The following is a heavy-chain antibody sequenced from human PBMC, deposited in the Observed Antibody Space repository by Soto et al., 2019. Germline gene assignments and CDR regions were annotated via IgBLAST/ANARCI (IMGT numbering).Heavy chain of an antibody. J-gene: IGHJ4*02. Sequence: PGWSLRLSCASSVFTFSSYAMSWVRQAPGKGLEWVSAISGSGGSTYYADSVKGRFTISRDNSKNTLYLQMNSLRAEDTAVYYCAKDEVTPDRENYFDYWGQGTLVTVSS. CDR2: ISGSGGST. CDR1: VFTFSSYA. CDR3: AKDEVTPDRENYFDY. V-gene: IGHV3-23*01.